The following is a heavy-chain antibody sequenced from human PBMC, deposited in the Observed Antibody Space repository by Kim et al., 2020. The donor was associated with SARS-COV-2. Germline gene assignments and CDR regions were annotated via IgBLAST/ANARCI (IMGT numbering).Heavy chain of an antibody. J-gene: IGHJ3*02. CDR3: ARVWGVAAASDAFDI. D-gene: IGHD6-13*01. CDR1: GYTFTSYA. Sequence: ASVKVSCKASGYTFTSYAMHWVRQAPGQRLEWMGWINAGNGNTKYSQKFQGRVTITRDTSASTAYMELSSLRSEDTAVYYCARVWGVAAASDAFDIWGQGTMVTVSS. CDR2: INAGNGNT. V-gene: IGHV1-3*01.